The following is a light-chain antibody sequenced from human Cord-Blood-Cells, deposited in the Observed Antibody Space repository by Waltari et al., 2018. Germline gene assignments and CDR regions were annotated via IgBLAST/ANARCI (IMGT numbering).Light chain of an antibody. V-gene: IGLV2-14*01. J-gene: IGLJ3*02. CDR1: SSAVGGYNY. CDR3: SSYTSSSTV. Sequence: QSALTQPASVSGSPGQSITIPCPGPSSAVGGYNYFPWYQQHPGKAPKLMIYEVSNRPSGVSNRFSGSKSGNTASLTISGLQAEDEADYYCSSYTSSSTVFGGGTKLTVL. CDR2: EVS.